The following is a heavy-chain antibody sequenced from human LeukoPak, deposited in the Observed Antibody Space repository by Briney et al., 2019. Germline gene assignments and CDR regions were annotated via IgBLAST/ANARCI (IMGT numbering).Heavy chain of an antibody. CDR1: GYTLTELS. J-gene: IGHJ4*02. CDR3: ATVYLYADYTGFDY. D-gene: IGHD3-16*01. CDR2: FDPEDGET. Sequence: ASVKVSCKVSGYTLTELSMHWVRQAPGRGLEWMGGFDPEDGETIYAQKFQGRVTMTEDTSTDTAYMELSSLRSEDTAVYYCATVYLYADYTGFDYWGQGTLVTVSS. V-gene: IGHV1-24*01.